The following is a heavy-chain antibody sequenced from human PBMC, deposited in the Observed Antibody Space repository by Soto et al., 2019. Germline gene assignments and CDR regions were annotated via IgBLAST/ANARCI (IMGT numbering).Heavy chain of an antibody. CDR2: IDPSDSYT. J-gene: IGHJ4*02. CDR1: GESFTSYW. CDR3: ARRYSGVWYTFDY. V-gene: IGHV5-10-1*01. D-gene: IGHD6-19*01. Sequence: PVVSLKICCRGSGESFTSYWISWVRQMPGKGLEWMGRIDPSDSYTNYSPSFQGHVTISADKSISTAYLQWSSLKASDTAMYYCARRYSGVWYTFDYWGQGTLVTVSS.